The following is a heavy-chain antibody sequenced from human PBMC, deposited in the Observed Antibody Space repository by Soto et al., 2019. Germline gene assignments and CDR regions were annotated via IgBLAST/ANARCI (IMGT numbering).Heavy chain of an antibody. CDR2: IIPIFGTA. D-gene: IGHD2-2*01. Sequence: VASVKVSCKASGGTFSSYAISWVRQAPGQGLEWMGGIIPIFGTANYAQKFQGRVTITADESTSTAYMELSSLRSEDTAVYYCASSYCGSTSCYAGYWGQGTLVTVSS. CDR3: ASSYCGSTSCYAGY. J-gene: IGHJ4*02. V-gene: IGHV1-69*13. CDR1: GGTFSSYA.